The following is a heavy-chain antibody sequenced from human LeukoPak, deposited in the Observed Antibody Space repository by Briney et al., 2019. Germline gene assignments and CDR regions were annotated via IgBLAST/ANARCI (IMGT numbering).Heavy chain of an antibody. J-gene: IGHJ4*02. CDR2: IIPIFGTA. CDR1: GGTFSSYA. D-gene: IGHD6-13*01. V-gene: IGHV1-69*13. Sequence: SVKVSCKASGGTFSSYAISWVRQAPGQGLEWMAGIIPIFGTANYAQKFQGRVTITADESTSTAYMELSSLRSEDTAVYYCARGGIAAAGRTSAVDYWGQGTLVTVSS. CDR3: ARGGIAAAGRTSAVDY.